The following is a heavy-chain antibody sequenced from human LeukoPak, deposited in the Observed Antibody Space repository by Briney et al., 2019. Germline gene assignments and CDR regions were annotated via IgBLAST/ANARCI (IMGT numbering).Heavy chain of an antibody. Sequence: GGSLRLSCAASGFTFSEYYMSWIRQAPGKGLEWVSYISSSGSTTYYADSVKGRFTISRDNAKNSLYLQMNSLRAEDSAVYYCAREMDGPYGSGSPLDYWGQGTLVTVSS. CDR3: AREMDGPYGSGSPLDY. V-gene: IGHV3-11*01. CDR2: ISSSGSTT. D-gene: IGHD3-10*01. J-gene: IGHJ4*02. CDR1: GFTFSEYY.